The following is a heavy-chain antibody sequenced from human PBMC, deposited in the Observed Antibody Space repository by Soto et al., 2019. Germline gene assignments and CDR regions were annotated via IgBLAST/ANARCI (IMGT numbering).Heavy chain of an antibody. CDR2: IYHSGSS. J-gene: IGHJ6*02. D-gene: IGHD1-1*01. Sequence: KTSETLSLTCTVSGFSISSGYYWGWIRQPPGKGLKWIGSIYHSGSSYYSPSLKSRLTISVDTSKNQFSLKLSSVTAADTAVYYCARDGGSGISEPGYAMDVWGQGTTVTVSS. V-gene: IGHV4-38-2*02. CDR1: GFSISSGYY. CDR3: ARDGGSGISEPGYAMDV.